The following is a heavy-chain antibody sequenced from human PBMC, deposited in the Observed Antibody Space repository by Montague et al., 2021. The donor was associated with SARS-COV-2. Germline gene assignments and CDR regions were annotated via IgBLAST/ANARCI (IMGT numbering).Heavy chain of an antibody. CDR3: ARLPYDNSYGMDV. Sequence: SETLSLTCTVSGGSISTYYWNWIRQFPGKGLEWIGYIDYSESTNYNPSLQGRVIISVDRSKIQFSLKLNSVTAADTAIYYCARLPYDNSYGMDVWGQGTTVTVSS. CDR1: GGSISTYY. V-gene: IGHV4-59*01. D-gene: IGHD3-9*01. CDR2: IDYSEST. J-gene: IGHJ6*02.